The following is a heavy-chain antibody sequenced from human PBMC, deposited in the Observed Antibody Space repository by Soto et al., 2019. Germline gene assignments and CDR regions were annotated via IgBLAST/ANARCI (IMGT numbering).Heavy chain of an antibody. Sequence: GESLKISCKSSGYSFTDYWIGWVRQMPGKGLEWMGIIYPGDSDARYRRSFQGQVTISVDTSINTAFLRWNSLTASDTAMYYCARQADYNILTGYFYYFDYWGQGSLVTVSS. D-gene: IGHD3-9*01. CDR1: GYSFTDYW. CDR2: IYPGDSDA. CDR3: ARQADYNILTGYFYYFDY. J-gene: IGHJ4*02. V-gene: IGHV5-51*01.